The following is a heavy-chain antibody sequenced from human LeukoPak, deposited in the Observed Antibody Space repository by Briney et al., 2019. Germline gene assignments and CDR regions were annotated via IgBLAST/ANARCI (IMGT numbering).Heavy chain of an antibody. J-gene: IGHJ6*02. CDR1: GLTFSSYG. CDR3: AKDLAIYGAGSYEYGMDV. D-gene: IGHD3-10*01. V-gene: IGHV3-30*18. Sequence: GGSLRLSCAASGLTFSSYGMHWVRQAPGKGLEWVAAISYDGSNTYYADSVKGRFTISRDNSKNTLYLQMNSLRAEDTAVDYCAKDLAIYGAGSYEYGMDVWGQGTTVTVSS. CDR2: ISYDGSNT.